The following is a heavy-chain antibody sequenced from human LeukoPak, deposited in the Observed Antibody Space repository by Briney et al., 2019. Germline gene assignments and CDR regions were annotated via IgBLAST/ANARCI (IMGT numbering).Heavy chain of an antibody. D-gene: IGHD6-6*01. CDR2: ISYDGSNK. Sequence: GGSLRLSCVVSGFTFSNYATHWVRQAPGKGLEWVAVISYDGSNKYYADSVKGRFTISRDNAKNSLYLQMNSLRAEDTAVYYCARDPFIAARPGAFDIWGQGTMVTVSS. J-gene: IGHJ3*02. V-gene: IGHV3-30*04. CDR3: ARDPFIAARPGAFDI. CDR1: GFTFSNYA.